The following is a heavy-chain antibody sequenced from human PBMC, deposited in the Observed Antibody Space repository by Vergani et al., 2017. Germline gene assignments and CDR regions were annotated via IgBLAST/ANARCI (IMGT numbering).Heavy chain of an antibody. J-gene: IGHJ4*02. D-gene: IGHD3-22*01. CDR1: GGTFSSYT. Sequence: QVQLVQSGAEVKKPGSSVKVSCKASGGTFSSYTISWVRPAPGQGLEWMGRIIPILGIANYAQKFQGSVTITADKSTSTAYMELSSLRSEDTAVYYCARQSYYYDSSGYYSDYWGQGTLVTVSS. CDR2: IIPILGIA. CDR3: ARQSYYYDSSGYYSDY. V-gene: IGHV1-69*02.